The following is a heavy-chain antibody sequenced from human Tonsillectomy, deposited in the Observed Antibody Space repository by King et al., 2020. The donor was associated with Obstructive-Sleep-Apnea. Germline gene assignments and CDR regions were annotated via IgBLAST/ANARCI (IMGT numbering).Heavy chain of an antibody. CDR2: IYYSGST. CDR1: GGSISRYY. D-gene: IGHD3-22*01. V-gene: IGHV4-59*01. CDR3: ARDIPHYYDSSGYYGLDY. Sequence: HVQLQESGPGLVKPSETLSLTCTVSGGSISRYYWSWIRQPPGKGLEWIGYIYYSGSTNYNPSLKSRVTISVDTSKNQFSLKLSSVTAADTAVYYCARDIPHYYDSSGYYGLDYWGQGTLVTVSS. J-gene: IGHJ4*02.